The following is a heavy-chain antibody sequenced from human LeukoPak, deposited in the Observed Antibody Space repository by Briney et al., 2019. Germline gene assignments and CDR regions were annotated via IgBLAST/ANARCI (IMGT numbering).Heavy chain of an antibody. CDR2: IYYSGST. D-gene: IGHD3-16*02. J-gene: IGHJ4*02. V-gene: IGHV4-59*01. CDR1: GGSISSYY. Sequence: SETLSLTCTVSGGSISSYYWSWIRQPPGKGLEWIGYIYYSGSTNYNPSLKSRVTISVDTSKNQFSLKLSSVTAADTAVYYCARDGTVEIRRGPQSLWGSYRSPLEGGRPLDYWGQGILVTVSS. CDR3: ARDGTVEIRRGPQSLWGSYRSPLEGGRPLDY.